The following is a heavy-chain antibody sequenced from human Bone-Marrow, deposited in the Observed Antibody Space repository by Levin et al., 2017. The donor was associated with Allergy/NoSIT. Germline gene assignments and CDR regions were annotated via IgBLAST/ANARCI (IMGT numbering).Heavy chain of an antibody. J-gene: IGHJ6*03. CDR1: GFTFSSYA. CDR2: ISGSGGST. D-gene: IGHD1-1*01. Sequence: GESLKISCAASGFTFSSYAMSWVRQAPGKGLEWVSAISGSGGSTYYADSVKGRFTISRDNSKNTLYLQMNSLRAEDTAVYYCAKAQNWNYAYYMDVWGKGTTVTVSS. CDR3: AKAQNWNYAYYMDV. V-gene: IGHV3-23*01.